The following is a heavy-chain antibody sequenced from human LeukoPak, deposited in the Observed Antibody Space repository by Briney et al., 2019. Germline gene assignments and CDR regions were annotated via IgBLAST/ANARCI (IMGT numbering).Heavy chain of an antibody. V-gene: IGHV1-46*01. CDR1: GYTSTSYY. J-gene: IGHJ4*02. D-gene: IGHD4-23*01. CDR2: INPSGGST. CDR3: ARDPPDYGGNSLDFDY. Sequence: GASVKVSCKASGYTSTSYYMHWVRQAPGQGLEWMGIINPSGGSTSYAQKFQGRVTMTRDTSTSTVYMELSSLRSEDTAVYYCARDPPDYGGNSLDFDYWGQGTLVTVSS.